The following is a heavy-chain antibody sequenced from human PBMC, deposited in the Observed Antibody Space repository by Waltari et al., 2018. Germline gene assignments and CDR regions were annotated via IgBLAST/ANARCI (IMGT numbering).Heavy chain of an antibody. CDR1: GYSISNGYY. CDR3: AGGYNTGWYNS. V-gene: IGHV4-38-2*02. J-gene: IGHJ5*01. D-gene: IGHD2-8*02. CDR2: ISYNGNT. Sequence: QVQLQESDPGLVQPSETLSLTCTVAGYSISNGYYWGWIRLPPGRGLEWIATISYNGNTYYNPSLKSRVTITADTSKNQFSLKLTSVTATDTAIYYCAGGYNTGWYNSWGHGTLVTVSS.